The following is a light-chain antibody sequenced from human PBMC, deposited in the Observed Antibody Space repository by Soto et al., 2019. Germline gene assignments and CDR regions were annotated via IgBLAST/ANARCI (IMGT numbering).Light chain of an antibody. CDR3: SSYAGSNKV. V-gene: IGLV2-8*01. CDR2: EVS. Sequence: QPALTQPPSASGSPGQSVTISCTGTSSDVGGYNYVSWYQQHPGKAPKLMIYEVSKRPSGVPDRFSGSKSGNTASLTVSGLQAEDEADYYCSSYAGSNKVFGGGTKVTVL. J-gene: IGLJ2*01. CDR1: SSDVGGYNY.